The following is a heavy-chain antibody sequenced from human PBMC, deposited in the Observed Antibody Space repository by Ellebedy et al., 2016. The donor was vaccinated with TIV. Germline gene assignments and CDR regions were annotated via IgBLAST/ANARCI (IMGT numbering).Heavy chain of an antibody. J-gene: IGHJ4*02. V-gene: IGHV3-21*01. CDR1: GFTFSTFT. CDR3: RVGGIVGSNFDY. D-gene: IGHD1-26*01. Sequence: GESLKISXAASGFTFSTFTMNWVRQAPGKGLEWVSSISSSSNYIYYADSLKGRFTISRDNSKTTLFLQMNSLRAEDTAVYYCRVGGIVGSNFDYWGQGTLVTVSS. CDR2: ISSSSNYI.